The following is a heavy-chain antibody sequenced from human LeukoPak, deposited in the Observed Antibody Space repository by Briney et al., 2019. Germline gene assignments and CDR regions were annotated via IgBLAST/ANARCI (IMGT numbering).Heavy chain of an antibody. CDR2: INPSGGST. Sequence: ASVKVSCKASGYTFTSYYMHWVRQAPGQGLEWMGIINPSGGSTSYAQKFQGRVTMTRDMSTSTVYMELSSLRSEDTAVYYCAREQSSGWYGFGAFDIWGQGTMVTVSS. J-gene: IGHJ3*02. V-gene: IGHV1-46*01. D-gene: IGHD6-19*01. CDR1: GYTFTSYY. CDR3: AREQSSGWYGFGAFDI.